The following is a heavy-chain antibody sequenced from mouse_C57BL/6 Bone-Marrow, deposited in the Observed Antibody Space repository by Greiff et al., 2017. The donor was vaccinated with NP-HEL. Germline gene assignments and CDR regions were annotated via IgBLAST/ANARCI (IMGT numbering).Heavy chain of an antibody. CDR2: IDPSDSYT. D-gene: IGHD1-1*01. V-gene: IGHV1-59*01. CDR3: ARLGDYGSSYGGYFDV. CDR1: GYTFTSYW. J-gene: IGHJ1*03. Sequence: VQLQQPGAELVRPGTSVKLSCKASGYTFTSYWMHWVKQRPGQGLEWIGVIDPSDSYTNYNQTFKGKATLTVDTSSSTAYMQLSSLTSEDSAVYYCARLGDYGSSYGGYFDVWGTGTTVTVSS.